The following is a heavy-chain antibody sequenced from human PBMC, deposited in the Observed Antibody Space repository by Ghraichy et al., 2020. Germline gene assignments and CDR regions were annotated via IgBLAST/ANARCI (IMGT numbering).Heavy chain of an antibody. CDR3: AKGKGSGGYVNWSFNI. J-gene: IGHJ2*01. CDR2: ISGSGGSI. D-gene: IGHD3-10*01. CDR1: GLTFSNFA. Sequence: GGSLRLSCAVSGLTFSNFAMAWVRQAPGKGLEWVSTISGSGGSIWYADSGKGRFIISRDNSRSTFYLQMNSLRAEDTAVYYCAKGKGSGGYVNWSFNIWGRGTPVTVSP. V-gene: IGHV3-23*01.